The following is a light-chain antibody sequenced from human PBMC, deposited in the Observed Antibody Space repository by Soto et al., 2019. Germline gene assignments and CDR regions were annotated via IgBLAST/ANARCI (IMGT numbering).Light chain of an antibody. V-gene: IGKV1-9*01. CDR1: QGFSSY. CDR3: QQLNSYPL. J-gene: IGKJ3*01. CDR2: PAS. Sequence: DIQLTQSPSFLSASVGHRVTITCRASQGFSSYLAWYQQKPGKAPKLLIYPASTLQSGVPSRFSGSGSGTEFTLTISSLQPEDFATYYCQQLNSYPLFGPGTKVDIK.